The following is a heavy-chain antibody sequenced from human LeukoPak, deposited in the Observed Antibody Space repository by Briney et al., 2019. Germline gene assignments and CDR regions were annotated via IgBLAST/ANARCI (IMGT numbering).Heavy chain of an antibody. D-gene: IGHD3-10*01. CDR1: GFTFSSYW. J-gene: IGHJ6*03. V-gene: IGHV3-74*01. Sequence: PGGSLRLSCAASGFTFSSYWMHWVRQAPGKGLVWVSRIHTDGGTSYADSVKGRFTISSDNAKNTLYLQMNSLRAEDTAVYYCVRDGPMIRGVPYMDVWGKGTTVTGSS. CDR2: IHTDGGT. CDR3: VRDGPMIRGVPYMDV.